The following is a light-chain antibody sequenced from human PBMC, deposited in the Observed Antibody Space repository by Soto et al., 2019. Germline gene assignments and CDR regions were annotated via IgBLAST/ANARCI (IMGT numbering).Light chain of an antibody. Sequence: EIVLTQSPGTPSLSPGERATLSCRASQSVSAGYLAWYQQKPGQAPRLLIYGASSRATGIPDRFSGSGSGTDSTLTISRLEPEDFAVYYCQQYGSSPFTFGPGTKVDIK. CDR3: QQYGSSPFT. CDR2: GAS. CDR1: QSVSAGY. V-gene: IGKV3-20*01. J-gene: IGKJ3*01.